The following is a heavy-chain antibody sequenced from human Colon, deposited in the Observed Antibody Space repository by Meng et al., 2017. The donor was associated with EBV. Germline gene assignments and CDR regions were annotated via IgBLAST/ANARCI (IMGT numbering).Heavy chain of an antibody. CDR2: INHSGST. CDR3: ARASYGSGSPLGESWFDP. CDR1: GGSFSGYY. J-gene: IGHJ5*02. D-gene: IGHD3-10*01. Sequence: LVRGGSCLVKTLETLSPTCAVCGGSFSGYYWKWIRQPPGKGLEWIGEINHSGSTNYNPSLKSRVTISVDTSKNQFSLKLSSVTAADTAVYYCARASYGSGSPLGESWFDPWGQGTLVTVSS. V-gene: IGHV4-34*01.